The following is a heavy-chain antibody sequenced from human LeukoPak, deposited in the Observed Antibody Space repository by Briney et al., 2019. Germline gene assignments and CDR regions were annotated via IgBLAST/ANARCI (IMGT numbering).Heavy chain of an antibody. V-gene: IGHV3-23*01. CDR2: ITGNGVGT. CDR3: AKRVSGWYQIDY. J-gene: IGHJ4*02. D-gene: IGHD6-19*01. Sequence: TGGSLRLSCAASGFTFSGYAMSWVRQAPGKGLEWASAITGNGVGTYYADSVKGRFTISRDNSKNTLYLQMNSLRADDTAVYYCAKRVSGWYQIDYWGQGTLVTVSS. CDR1: GFTFSGYA.